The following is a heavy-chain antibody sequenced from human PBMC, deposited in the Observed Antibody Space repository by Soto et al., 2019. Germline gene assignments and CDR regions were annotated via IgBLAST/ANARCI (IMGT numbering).Heavy chain of an antibody. CDR2: INAGNGNT. Sequence: QVQLVQSGAEVKKPGASVKVSCKASGYTFTSYAMHWVRQAPGQRLEWMGWINAGNGNTEYSQKFQGRVTITRDTSASTAYMELSSLRSEDTAVYYCARGIAASNMDYWGQGTLVTVSS. V-gene: IGHV1-3*01. J-gene: IGHJ4*02. CDR3: ARGIAASNMDY. D-gene: IGHD6-13*01. CDR1: GYTFTSYA.